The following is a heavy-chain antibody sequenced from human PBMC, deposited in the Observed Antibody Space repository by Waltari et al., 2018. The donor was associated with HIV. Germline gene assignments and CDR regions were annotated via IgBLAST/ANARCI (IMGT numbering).Heavy chain of an antibody. J-gene: IGHJ4*02. CDR2: VIPMSGTT. D-gene: IGHD3-10*01. V-gene: IGHV1-69*08. Sequence: QVQVVQSGAEVRTPGSSVKVSCKASGGAFTSYSINWVRQAPGQGLEWMGRVIPMSGTTNKAQKFQGRVTITADKSTTTSYMELTSLRTEDTAVYYCASARETMGVDFDFWGQGTLVTVSS. CDR1: GGAFTSYS. CDR3: ASARETMGVDFDF.